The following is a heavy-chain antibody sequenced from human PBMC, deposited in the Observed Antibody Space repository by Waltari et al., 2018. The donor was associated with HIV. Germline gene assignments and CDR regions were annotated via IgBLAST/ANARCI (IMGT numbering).Heavy chain of an antibody. CDR3: ARDRLHSNGLWDPAEH. CDR1: GFPCRSYA. V-gene: IGHV3-23*01. CDR2: IGGGDDI. D-gene: IGHD2-8*01. J-gene: IGHJ4*02. Sequence: EVQMLESGGGLVQPGGSLRLSCAASGFPCRSYARHWVRQAPEKWLECVSGIGGGDDIYYAESVKGRFTISRDNSKNTVYLQMKSLRVEDTAIYYCARDRLHSNGLWDPAEHWGQGTLVTVSS.